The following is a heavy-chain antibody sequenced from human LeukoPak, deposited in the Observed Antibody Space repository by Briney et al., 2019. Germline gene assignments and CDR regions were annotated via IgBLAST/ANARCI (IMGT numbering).Heavy chain of an antibody. Sequence: ASVKVSCKASGYTFTDYYMHWVRQAPGQGLEWMGWINPNSGGTNYAQKFQGRVTMTRDTSISTAYMEVSWLTSDDTALYYCARAPCCDSASCYTGYNWFNPWGQGTLVTVSS. J-gene: IGHJ5*02. CDR1: GYTFTDYY. D-gene: IGHD2-2*02. V-gene: IGHV1-2*02. CDR3: ARAPCCDSASCYTGYNWFNP. CDR2: INPNSGGT.